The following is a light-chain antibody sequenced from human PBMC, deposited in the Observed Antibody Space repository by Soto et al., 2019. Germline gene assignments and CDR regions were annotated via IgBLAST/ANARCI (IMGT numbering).Light chain of an antibody. CDR1: QGITNN. V-gene: IGKV1-17*03. CDR2: FAS. Sequence: IQMTQSPSAMSASVGDRVTITCRASQGITNNLAWFQQRPGKVPRRLIYFASTLQSGVPSRFSGSGSGTEFTLTISGLEPEDFATYYCLQVNSYPWTFGQGTNVEIK. CDR3: LQVNSYPWT. J-gene: IGKJ1*01.